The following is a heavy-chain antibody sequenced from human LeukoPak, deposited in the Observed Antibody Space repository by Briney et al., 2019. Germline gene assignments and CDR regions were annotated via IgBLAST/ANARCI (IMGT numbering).Heavy chain of an antibody. V-gene: IGHV4-38-2*02. J-gene: IGHJ4*02. CDR2: IYHGGST. D-gene: IGHD1-26*01. CDR1: GYSISSGYY. Sequence: SETLSLTCTVSGYSISSGYYWGWVRPPPGKGLEWIGSIYHGGSTYYNPSLKSRVTISVDTSKNQFSLKLSSVTAADTAVYYCAKTVGATIRFFDYWGQGTLVTVSS. CDR3: AKTVGATIRFFDY.